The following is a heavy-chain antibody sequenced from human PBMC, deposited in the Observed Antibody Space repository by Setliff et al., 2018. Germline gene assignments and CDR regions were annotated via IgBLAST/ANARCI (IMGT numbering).Heavy chain of an antibody. D-gene: IGHD3-16*01. Sequence: GGSLRLSCAASGFTFSRYWMSWVRQAPGKGLEWVANIKQDGSEKYYVDSVKGRFTISRDNAKNSLHLQMNSLRAEDTAVYYCARDGGEYWGQGTLVTVSS. CDR1: GFTFSRYW. CDR2: IKQDGSEK. J-gene: IGHJ4*02. V-gene: IGHV3-7*01. CDR3: ARDGGEY.